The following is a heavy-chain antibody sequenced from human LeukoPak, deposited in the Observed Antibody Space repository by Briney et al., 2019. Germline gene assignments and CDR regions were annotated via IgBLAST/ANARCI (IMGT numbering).Heavy chain of an antibody. CDR3: ARGYYYGSLSGMDV. D-gene: IGHD3-10*01. Sequence: SETLSLTCAVSGGSISSGGYSWSWIRQPPGKGLGWIGYIYHSGSTYYNPSLKSRVTISVDRSKNQFSLKLSSVTAADTAVYYCARGYYYGSLSGMDVWGKGTTVTVSS. CDR2: IYHSGST. CDR1: GGSISSGGYS. V-gene: IGHV4-30-2*01. J-gene: IGHJ6*04.